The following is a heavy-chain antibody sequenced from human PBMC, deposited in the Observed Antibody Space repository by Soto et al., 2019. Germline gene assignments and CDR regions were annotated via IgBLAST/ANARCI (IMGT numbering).Heavy chain of an antibody. CDR2: IYPGDSDT. CDR3: AICFRYSSGWYYYFDY. Sequence: GESLKISCKGSGYSFTSYWIGWVRQMPGKGLEWMGIIYPGDSDTRYSPSFQGQVTISADKSISTAYLQWSSLKASDTAMYYCAICFRYSSGWYYYFDYWGQGTLVTVSS. CDR1: GYSFTSYW. J-gene: IGHJ4*02. D-gene: IGHD6-19*01. V-gene: IGHV5-51*01.